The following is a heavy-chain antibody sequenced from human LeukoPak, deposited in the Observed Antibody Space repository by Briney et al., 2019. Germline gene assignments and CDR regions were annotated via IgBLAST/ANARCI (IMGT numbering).Heavy chain of an antibody. D-gene: IGHD6-13*01. CDR2: TYYTSTWYN. CDR1: GDSVSSNSAT. Sequence: SQTLSLTCAISGDSVSSNSATWNWIRQSPSRGLEWLGRTYYTSTWYNDYAVSVKSRISINADTSKNQLSLHLNSVTPEDTAVYFCARGKIGAAGTFVHWGQGTLVTVSS. J-gene: IGHJ4*02. V-gene: IGHV6-1*01. CDR3: ARGKIGAAGTFVH.